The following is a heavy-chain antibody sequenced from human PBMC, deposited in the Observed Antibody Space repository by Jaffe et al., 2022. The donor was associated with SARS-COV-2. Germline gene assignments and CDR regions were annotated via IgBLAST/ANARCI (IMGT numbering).Heavy chain of an antibody. J-gene: IGHJ4*02. D-gene: IGHD6-19*01. CDR2: IIPILGIA. CDR1: GGTFSSYT. Sequence: QVQLVQSGAEVKKPGSSVKVSCKASGGTFSSYTISWVRQAPGQGLEWMGRIIPILGIANYAQKFQGRVTITADKSTSTAYMELSSLRSEDTAVYYCARSVAGTGNDYWGQGTLVTVSS. V-gene: IGHV1-69*02. CDR3: ARSVAGTGNDY.